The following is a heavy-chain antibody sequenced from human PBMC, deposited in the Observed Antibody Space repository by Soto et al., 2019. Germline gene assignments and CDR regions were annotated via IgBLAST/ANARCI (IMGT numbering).Heavy chain of an antibody. Sequence: PEQTLSLTCTVAGGSISSYYWSWIRQPPGKGLEWIGYIYYSGSTNYNPSLKSRVTISVDTSKNQFSLKLSSVTAADTAVYYCARHFGYYYYMDVWGKGTTVTVSS. J-gene: IGHJ6*03. D-gene: IGHD3-10*01. V-gene: IGHV4-59*08. CDR3: ARHFGYYYYMDV. CDR2: IYYSGST. CDR1: GGSISSYY.